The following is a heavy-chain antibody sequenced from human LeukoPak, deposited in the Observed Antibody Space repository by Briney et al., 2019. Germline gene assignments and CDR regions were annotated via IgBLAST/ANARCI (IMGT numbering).Heavy chain of an antibody. Sequence: SETLSLTCTVSGGSICSSSYYWGWIRQPPGKGLEWIGSIYYSGSTYYNPSLKSRVTISVDTSKNQFSLKLSSVTAADTAVYYCARDYVWGSYRQDRLYFDYWGQGTLVTVSS. J-gene: IGHJ4*02. D-gene: IGHD3-16*02. CDR2: IYYSGST. CDR1: GGSICSSSYY. CDR3: ARDYVWGSYRQDRLYFDY. V-gene: IGHV4-39*07.